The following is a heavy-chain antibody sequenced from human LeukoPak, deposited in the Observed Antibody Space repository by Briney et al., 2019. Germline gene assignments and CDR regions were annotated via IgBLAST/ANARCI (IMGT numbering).Heavy chain of an antibody. CDR1: GFTFSSYA. CDR3: AKWGEELDYYYYYYMDV. V-gene: IGHV3-30*04. D-gene: IGHD3-16*01. Sequence: PGGSLRLSCAASGFTFSSYAMHRVRQAPGNGLEWVAVISYDGSNKYYADSVKGRFTISRDNSKNTLYLQMNSLRAEDTAVYYCAKWGEELDYYYYYYMDVWGKGTTVTVSS. J-gene: IGHJ6*03. CDR2: ISYDGSNK.